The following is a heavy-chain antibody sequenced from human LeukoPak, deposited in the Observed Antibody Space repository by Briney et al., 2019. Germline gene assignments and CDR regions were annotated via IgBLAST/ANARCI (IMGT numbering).Heavy chain of an antibody. V-gene: IGHV4-34*01. Sequence: SETLSLTCAVYGGSFSGYYWSWIRQPPGKGLEWIGSIYYSGSTYYNPSLKCRVTISVDTSKNQFSLKLSSVTAADTAVYYCARLRNGGGSYFFDYWGQGTLVTVSS. D-gene: IGHD1-26*01. CDR3: ARLRNGGGSYFFDY. CDR2: IYYSGST. J-gene: IGHJ4*02. CDR1: GGSFSGYY.